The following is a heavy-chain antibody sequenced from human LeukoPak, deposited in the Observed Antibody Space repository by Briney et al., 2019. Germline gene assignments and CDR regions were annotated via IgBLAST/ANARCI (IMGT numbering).Heavy chain of an antibody. CDR3: ARGQSPYYYGSGSYGY. CDR2: MNPNSGNT. CDR1: GYTFTSYD. D-gene: IGHD3-10*01. Sequence: ASVEVSCKASGYTFTSYDINWVRQATGQGLEWMGWMNPNSGNTGYARKFQGRVTMTRNTSISTAYMELSSLRSEDTAVYYCARGQSPYYYGSGSYGYWGQGTLVTVSS. V-gene: IGHV1-8*01. J-gene: IGHJ4*02.